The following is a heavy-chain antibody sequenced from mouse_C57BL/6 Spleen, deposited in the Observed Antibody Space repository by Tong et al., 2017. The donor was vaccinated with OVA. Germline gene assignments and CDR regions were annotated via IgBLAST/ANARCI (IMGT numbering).Heavy chain of an antibody. CDR3: ARGKAAQATGWFAY. CDR1: GYSFTGYY. J-gene: IGHJ3*01. D-gene: IGHD3-2*02. CDR2: INPSTGGT. Sequence: EVQLQESGPELVKPGASVKISCKASGYSFTGYYMNWVKQSPEKSLEWIGEINPSTGGTTYNQKFKAKATLTVDKSSSTAYMQLKSLTSEDSAVYYCARGKAAQATGWFAYWGQGTLVTVSA. V-gene: IGHV1-42*01.